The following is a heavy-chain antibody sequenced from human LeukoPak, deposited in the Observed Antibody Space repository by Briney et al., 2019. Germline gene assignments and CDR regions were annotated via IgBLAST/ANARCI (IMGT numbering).Heavy chain of an antibody. CDR2: ISHTGHT. D-gene: IGHD6-25*01. J-gene: IGHJ4*02. CDR1: GGSFTSYY. V-gene: IGHV4-34*01. CDR3: ARGPYSSDAGY. Sequence: SETLSLTCAVYGGSFTSYYWSWIRQPPGKGLEWIGEISHTGHTNYNPSLKSRVTMSVETSKNQLSLILSSVTAADTAVYYCARGPYSSDAGYWGQGTLVTVSS.